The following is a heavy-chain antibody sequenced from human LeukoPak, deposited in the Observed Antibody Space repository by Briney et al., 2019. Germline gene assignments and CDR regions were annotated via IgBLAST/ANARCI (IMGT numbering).Heavy chain of an antibody. J-gene: IGHJ4*02. V-gene: IGHV4-30-4*01. CDR1: GGSISSGDYY. CDR2: IYYSGST. Sequence: SETLSLTCTVSGGSISSGDYYWSWIRQPPGTGLEWIGYIYYSGSTYYNPSLKSRVTISVDTSKNQFSLKLSSVTAADTAVYYCARGDYYDSSGQYFDYWGQGTLVTVSS. CDR3: ARGDYYDSSGQYFDY. D-gene: IGHD3-22*01.